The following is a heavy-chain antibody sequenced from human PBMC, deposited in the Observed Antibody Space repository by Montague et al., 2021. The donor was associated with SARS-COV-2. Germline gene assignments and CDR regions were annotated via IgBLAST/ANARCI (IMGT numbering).Heavy chain of an antibody. J-gene: IGHJ4*02. CDR2: INQSGST. CDR1: GGSFSSYY. Sequence: SETLSLTCAIYGGSFSSYYWSWIRQPPGKGLEWIGEINQSGSTMYNPSVKSGVTISEDTSKNQFYLRLNSVTAADTAVYYCARGRKPVLTHGDGTGGGACDNWGQGTLVTVSS. V-gene: IGHV4-34*01. D-gene: IGHD2-21*01. CDR3: ARGRKPVLTHGDGTGGGACDN.